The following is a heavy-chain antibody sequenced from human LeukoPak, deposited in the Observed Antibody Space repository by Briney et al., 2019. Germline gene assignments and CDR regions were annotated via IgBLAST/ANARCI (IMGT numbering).Heavy chain of an antibody. CDR2: ISAYNGNK. D-gene: IGHD4-17*01. Sequence: ASVKVSCKASGYIFTSYGITWVRQAPGQGLEWMGWISAYNGNKKYAQKLQGRVNMTTDTSTSTAYMELGSLRSDDTAVYYCARVRKDYGDYEAYWGQGTLVTVS. J-gene: IGHJ4*02. CDR1: GYIFTSYG. CDR3: ARVRKDYGDYEAY. V-gene: IGHV1-18*01.